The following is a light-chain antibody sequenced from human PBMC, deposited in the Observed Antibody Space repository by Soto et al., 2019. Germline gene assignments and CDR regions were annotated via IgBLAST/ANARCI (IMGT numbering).Light chain of an antibody. CDR2: EVT. J-gene: IGLJ1*01. CDR3: NSYANRNLV. CDR1: SSDIGAYNY. Sequence: QSALTQPASVSGSPGQSITISCTGASSDIGAYNYVSWYQQHPGKAPKLIIYEVTFRPSGVSNRFSGSKSANTASLTISGLQAEDEADYYCNSYANRNLVFGTGTKLTVL. V-gene: IGLV2-14*01.